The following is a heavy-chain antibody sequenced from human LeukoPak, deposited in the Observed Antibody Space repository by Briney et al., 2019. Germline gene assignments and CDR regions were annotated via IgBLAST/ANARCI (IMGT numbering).Heavy chain of an antibody. D-gene: IGHD5-12*01. V-gene: IGHV4-59*08. J-gene: IGHJ4*02. CDR2: IYYSGST. Sequence: SETLSLTCTVSGGSISSYYWSWIRQPPGKGLEWIGYIYYSGSTNYNPSLKSRVTISVDTSKNQFSLKLSSVTAADTAVYYCARQGDYSGYQAFDYWGQGTLATVSS. CDR3: ARQGDYSGYQAFDY. CDR1: GGSISSYY.